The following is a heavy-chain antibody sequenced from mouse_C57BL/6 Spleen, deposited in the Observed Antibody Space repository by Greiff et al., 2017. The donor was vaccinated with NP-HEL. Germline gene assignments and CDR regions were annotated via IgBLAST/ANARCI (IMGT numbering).Heavy chain of an antibody. CDR1: GYTFTDYN. J-gene: IGHJ3*01. D-gene: IGHD2-3*01. CDR3: GGDYDGYLWFAD. V-gene: IGHV1-22*01. CDR2: INPNNGGT. Sequence: EVQLQQSGPELVKPGASVKMSCKASGYTFTDYNMHWVKQSHGKSLEWIGYINPNNGGTSYNQKFKGKATLTVNKSSSTAYMELRSLTSEDSAVYYCGGDYDGYLWFADWGQGTLVTVAA.